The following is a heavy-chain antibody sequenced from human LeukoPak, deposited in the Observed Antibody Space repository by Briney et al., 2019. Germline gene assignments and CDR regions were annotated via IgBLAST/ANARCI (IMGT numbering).Heavy chain of an antibody. J-gene: IGHJ4*02. CDR2: IIPILGIA. Sequence: ASVKVSCKASGGTFSSYAISWVRQAPGQGLEWMGRIIPILGIANYAQKFQGRVTITADKSTSTAYMELSSLRSEDTAVYYCARDAQVDDSSGYYFFEYWGQGTLVTVSS. CDR1: GGTFSSYA. CDR3: ARDAQVDDSSGYYFFEY. V-gene: IGHV1-69*04. D-gene: IGHD3-22*01.